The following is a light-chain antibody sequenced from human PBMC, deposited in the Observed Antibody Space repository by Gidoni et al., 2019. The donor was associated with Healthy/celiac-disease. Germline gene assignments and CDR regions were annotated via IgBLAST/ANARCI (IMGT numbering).Light chain of an antibody. Sequence: DIQMTQSPSSLSASVGDRVTITCRASQSISSYLNWYQPKPGKAPKLLIYAASSLQSGVPSRFSGSGSGTDFTLTISRLQPEDVATYYWQQSYSTLLTFGGGTKVEIK. CDR1: QSISSY. CDR2: AAS. V-gene: IGKV1-39*01. J-gene: IGKJ4*01. CDR3: QQSYSTLLT.